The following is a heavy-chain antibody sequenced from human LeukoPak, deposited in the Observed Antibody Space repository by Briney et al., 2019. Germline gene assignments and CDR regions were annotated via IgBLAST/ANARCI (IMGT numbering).Heavy chain of an antibody. CDR2: IYYSGST. J-gene: IGHJ4*02. Sequence: SETLSLTCTVSGGSVSSGSYYWSWIRQPPGKGLEWIGYIYYSGSTNYNPSLKSRVTISVDTSKNQFSLKLSSVTAADTAVYYCARGPPGNRYSNYVFGYWGQGTLVTVSS. D-gene: IGHD4-11*01. CDR1: GGSVSSGSYY. CDR3: ARGPPGNRYSNYVFGY. V-gene: IGHV4-61*01.